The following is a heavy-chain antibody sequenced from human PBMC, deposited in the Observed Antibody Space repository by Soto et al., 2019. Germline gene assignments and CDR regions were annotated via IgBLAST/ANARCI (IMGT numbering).Heavy chain of an antibody. CDR1: GFTFTSSA. D-gene: IGHD3-3*01. CDR3: GAGHYDFWSGYYRPDY. Sequence: GASVKVSCKASGFTFTSSAVQRVRQARGQRLEWIGWIVVGSGNTNYAQKFQERVTITRDMSTSTAYMELSSLRSEDTAVYYCGAGHYDFWSGYYRPDYWGQGTLVTVSS. J-gene: IGHJ4*02. V-gene: IGHV1-58*01. CDR2: IVVGSGNT.